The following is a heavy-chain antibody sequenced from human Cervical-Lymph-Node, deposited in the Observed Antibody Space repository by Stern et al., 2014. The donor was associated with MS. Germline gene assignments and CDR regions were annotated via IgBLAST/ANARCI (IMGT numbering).Heavy chain of an antibody. J-gene: IGHJ4*02. V-gene: IGHV3-30*04. CDR3: AKGGSGSYLD. D-gene: IGHD1-26*01. CDR2: ISYDGRDK. Sequence: VQMVEPGGGVVQPGRSLRLSCAASGFVFRRYALHWVRQAPGQRLECVALISYDGRDKYYTDSVKGRFNVSRDNSNNTVDLEMNSLRLEDTAVYYCAKGGSGSYLDWGQGSLVTVSS. CDR1: GFVFRRYA.